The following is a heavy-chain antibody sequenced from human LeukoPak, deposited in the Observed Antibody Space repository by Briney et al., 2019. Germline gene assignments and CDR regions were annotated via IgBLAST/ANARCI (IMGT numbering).Heavy chain of an antibody. Sequence: GGSLRLSCAASGFTFSSYGMHWVRQAPGKGLEWVSYISSSSSTIYYTDSVKGRFTISRDNAKNSLNLQMNSLRDEDTAVYYCARDRVGMDVWGQGTTVTVSS. V-gene: IGHV3-48*02. J-gene: IGHJ6*02. D-gene: IGHD3-10*01. CDR1: GFTFSSYG. CDR3: ARDRVGMDV. CDR2: ISSSSSTI.